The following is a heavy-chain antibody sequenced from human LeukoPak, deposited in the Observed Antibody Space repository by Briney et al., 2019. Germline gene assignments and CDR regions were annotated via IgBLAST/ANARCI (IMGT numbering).Heavy chain of an antibody. CDR3: ARAGYDILTGYNPPYYFDY. V-gene: IGHV4-34*01. CDR2: INHSGST. CDR1: GGSFSGYY. D-gene: IGHD3-9*01. J-gene: IGHJ4*02. Sequence: SETLSLTCAVYGGSFSGYYWSWIRQPPGKGLEWIGEINHSGSTNYNPSLKSRATISVDTSKNQFSLKLSSVTAADTAVYYCARAGYDILTGYNPPYYFDYWGQGTLVTVSS.